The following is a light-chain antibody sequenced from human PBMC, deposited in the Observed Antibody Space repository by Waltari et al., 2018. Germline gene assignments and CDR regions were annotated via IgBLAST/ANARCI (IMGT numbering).Light chain of an antibody. CDR3: QTWGTGIQV. CDR2: VNIDGSH. V-gene: IGLV4-69*02. J-gene: IGLJ2*01. CDR1: SGHSSYA. Sequence: QVVLTQPPSASASLGASVKLTCTLSSGHSSYAIAWHQQQPEKGPGCLRKVNIDGSHSKGDGIPDRFSGSSSGAERYLIISSLQSEDEADYYCQTWGTGIQVFGGGTKLTVL.